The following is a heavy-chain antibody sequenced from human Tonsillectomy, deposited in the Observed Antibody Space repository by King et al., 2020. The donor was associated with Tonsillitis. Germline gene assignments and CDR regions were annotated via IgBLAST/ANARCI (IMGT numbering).Heavy chain of an antibody. CDR3: TTRPSYCGGDCYWAFDY. CDR2: IKSKTEGGTT. J-gene: IGHJ4*02. Sequence: VQLVESGGGLVKPGGSLRLSCAASGFTFSNAWMSWVRQAPGKGLEWVGRIKSKTEGGTTDYAAPVKGRFTISRDDSKNTLYLQMNSLKTEDTAVYYCTTRPSYCGGDCYWAFDYWGQGTLVTVSS. CDR1: GFTFSNAW. V-gene: IGHV3-15*01. D-gene: IGHD2-21*02.